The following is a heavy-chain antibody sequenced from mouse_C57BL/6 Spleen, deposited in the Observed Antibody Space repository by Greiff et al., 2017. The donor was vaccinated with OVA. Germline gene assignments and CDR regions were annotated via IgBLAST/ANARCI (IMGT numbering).Heavy chain of an antibody. CDR2: IYPGDGDT. D-gene: IGHD1-1*01. CDR3: AKPPYGSSSSWFAY. CDR1: GYAFSSYW. V-gene: IGHV1-80*01. Sequence: QVQLQQSGAELVKPGASVKISCKASGYAFSSYWMNWVKQRPGKGLEWIGQIYPGDGDTNYNGKFKGKATLTADKSSSTAYMQLSSLTSEDSAVYFSAKPPYGSSSSWFAYWGQGTLVTVSA. J-gene: IGHJ3*01.